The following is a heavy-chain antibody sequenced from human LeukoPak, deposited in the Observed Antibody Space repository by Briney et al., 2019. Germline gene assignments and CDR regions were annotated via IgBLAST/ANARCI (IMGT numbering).Heavy chain of an antibody. Sequence: ASVKVSCKVSGYTLTELSMHWVRQAPAKGLEWMGGFDRGKGLEWMGGFDAENDERIYAQKFQGRVTMTEDTSTDTVYMELSSLRSEDTAVYYCARDRNGDGFAYFDYWGQGTLVTVSS. CDR3: ARDRNGDGFAYFDY. D-gene: IGHD5-24*01. V-gene: IGHV1-24*01. CDR1: GYTLTELS. J-gene: IGHJ4*02. CDR2: FDAENDER.